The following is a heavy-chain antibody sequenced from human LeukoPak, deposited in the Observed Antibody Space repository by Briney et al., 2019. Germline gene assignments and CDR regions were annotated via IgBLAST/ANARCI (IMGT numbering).Heavy chain of an antibody. J-gene: IGHJ5*02. CDR2: IYTSGST. CDR3: ARDDEPYYYDSSGYYTGWFDP. CDR1: GSSISSGYY. Sequence: SETLSLTCAVSGSSISSGYYWGWIRQPAGKGLEWIGRIYTSGSTNYNPSLKSRVTMSVDTSKNQFSLKLSSVTAADTAVYYCARDDEPYYYDSSGYYTGWFDPWGQGTLVTVSS. D-gene: IGHD3-22*01. V-gene: IGHV4-4*07.